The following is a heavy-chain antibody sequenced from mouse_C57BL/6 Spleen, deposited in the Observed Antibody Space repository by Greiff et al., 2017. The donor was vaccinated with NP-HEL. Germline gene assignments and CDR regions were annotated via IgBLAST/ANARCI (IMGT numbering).Heavy chain of an antibody. D-gene: IGHD2-12*01. CDR2: ISSGSSTI. CDR3: ATYYSYAMDY. J-gene: IGHJ4*01. V-gene: IGHV5-17*01. Sequence: EVQLVESGGGLVKPGGSLKLSCAASGFTFSDYGMHWVRQAPEKGLEWVAYISSGSSTIYYADTVKGRFTISRDNAKNTLYLQMTSLRSEDTAMYYCATYYSYAMDYWGQGTSVTVSS. CDR1: GFTFSDYG.